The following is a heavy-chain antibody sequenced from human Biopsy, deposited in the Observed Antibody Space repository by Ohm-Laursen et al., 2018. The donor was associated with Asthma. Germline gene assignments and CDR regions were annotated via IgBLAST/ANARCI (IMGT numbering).Heavy chain of an antibody. CDR3: ARGVVYGGDSYAEYFQH. V-gene: IGHV4-59*07. J-gene: IGHJ1*01. D-gene: IGHD4-23*01. CDR1: GDSIRSYH. CDR2: VFYGGAT. Sequence: SDTLSLTWTVSGDSIRSYHWSWIRQPPGKGLEWIGYVFYGGATNYNPSLKSRVTISVDTSKNQFFLRLSSVTAADTAVYYCARGVVYGGDSYAEYFQHWGQGTLVTVSS.